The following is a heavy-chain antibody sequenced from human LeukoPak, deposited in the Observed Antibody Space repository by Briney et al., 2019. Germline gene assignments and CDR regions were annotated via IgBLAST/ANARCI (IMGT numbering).Heavy chain of an antibody. J-gene: IGHJ5*02. CDR1: GGSISSYY. CDR2: IYYSGST. Sequence: SETLSLTCTVSGGSISSYYWSWIRQPPGKGLEWIGYIYYSGSTNYNPSLKSRVTISVDTSKNQFSLRLSSVTAADTAVYYCARRVRYDFWSGYGHNWFDPWGQGTLVTVSS. D-gene: IGHD3-3*01. CDR3: ARRVRYDFWSGYGHNWFDP. V-gene: IGHV4-59*01.